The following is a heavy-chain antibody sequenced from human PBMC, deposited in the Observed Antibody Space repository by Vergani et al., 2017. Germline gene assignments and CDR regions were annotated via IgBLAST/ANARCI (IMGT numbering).Heavy chain of an antibody. CDR2: ISGSGGST. J-gene: IGHJ4*02. CDR3: AKDKAIAVAGIAPPYYFDY. V-gene: IGHV3-23*01. D-gene: IGHD6-19*01. CDR1: GFTFSSYA. Sequence: EVQLLESGGGLVQPGGSLRLSCAASGFTFSSYAMSWVRQAPGKGLEWVSAISGSGGSTYYADSVKGRFTISRDESKNTLYLQMNSLRAEDTAVYYCAKDKAIAVAGIAPPYYFDYWGQGTLVTVSS.